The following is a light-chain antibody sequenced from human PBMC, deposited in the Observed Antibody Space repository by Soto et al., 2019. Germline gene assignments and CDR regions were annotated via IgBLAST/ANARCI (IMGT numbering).Light chain of an antibody. J-gene: IGLJ1*01. CDR2: EVS. CDR3: SSYADSDTLYV. Sequence: QSVLTQPASVSGSPGQSIAISCTGTSSDVGAYNYVSWYQPHPGKAPKLLIFEVSSRPSGVSNRFSGCKSGSTASLTISGLQAEDEADYYCSSYADSDTLYVFGTGTKVTGL. CDR1: SSDVGAYNY. V-gene: IGLV2-14*01.